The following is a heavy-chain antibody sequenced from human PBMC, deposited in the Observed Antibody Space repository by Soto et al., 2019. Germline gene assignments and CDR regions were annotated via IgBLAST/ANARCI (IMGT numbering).Heavy chain of an antibody. J-gene: IGHJ4*02. CDR1: GYTFTSYA. V-gene: IGHV1-3*01. D-gene: IGHD6-13*01. CDR2: INAGNGNT. Sequence: GASVKVSCKASGYTFTSYAMHWVRQAPGQRLEWMGWINAGNGNTKYSQKFQGRVTITRDTSASTAYMELSSLRSEDTAVYYCARERSIAAAGTPPYWGQGTLVTVSS. CDR3: ARERSIAAAGTPPY.